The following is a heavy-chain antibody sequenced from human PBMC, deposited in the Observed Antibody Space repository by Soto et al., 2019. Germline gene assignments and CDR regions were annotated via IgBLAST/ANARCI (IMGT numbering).Heavy chain of an antibody. CDR2: IKSKTDGGTT. Sequence: EVQVVESGGGLVKPGESLRLSCAASGFTFNSASMNWVRQAPGKGLEWVGRIKSKTDGGTTDSAAPVTGRFTISRDDSKNTLYLQMNSLNTEDSAVYYCTTSGGSFPTSLGYWGQGTLVTVSS. CDR1: GFTFNSAS. D-gene: IGHD1-26*01. V-gene: IGHV3-15*07. CDR3: TTSGGSFPTSLGY. J-gene: IGHJ4*02.